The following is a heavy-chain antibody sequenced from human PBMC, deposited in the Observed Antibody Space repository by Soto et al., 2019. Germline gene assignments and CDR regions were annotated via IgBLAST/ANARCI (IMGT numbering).Heavy chain of an antibody. J-gene: IGHJ4*02. V-gene: IGHV4-61*01. Sequence: PSETLSLTCIVSGGSMTTGSYFWSWIRQPPGTGLEWIGYVFRSGSINYSPSFKSRVTISIDTSKNQFSLMLKSVTAADTAVYFCARARNRYFDYWGQGALVTVSS. CDR3: ARARNRYFDY. D-gene: IGHD1-1*01. CDR1: GGSMTTGSYF. CDR2: VFRSGSI.